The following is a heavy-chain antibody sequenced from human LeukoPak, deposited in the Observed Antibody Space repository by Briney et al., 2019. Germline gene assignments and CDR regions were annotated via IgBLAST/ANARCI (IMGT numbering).Heavy chain of an antibody. CDR2: INHSGST. Sequence: SETLSLTCPVYGPSFSGYYWSWIRQPPGKGLEWIGEINHSGSTNYNPSLKRRVTISTDTSNNQISLKLSSEPAADTAMYYCARGMYSSSWYSFDYWGQGTLVTVSS. V-gene: IGHV4-34*01. J-gene: IGHJ4*02. CDR1: GPSFSGYY. D-gene: IGHD6-13*01. CDR3: ARGMYSSSWYSFDY.